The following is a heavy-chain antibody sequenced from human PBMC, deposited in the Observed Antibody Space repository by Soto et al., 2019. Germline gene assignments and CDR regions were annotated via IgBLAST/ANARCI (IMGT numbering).Heavy chain of an antibody. CDR1: GFIFSDYY. D-gene: IGHD3-16*01. CDR3: ARVTFGSFYQDS. J-gene: IGHJ4*02. Sequence: GESLKISCAASGFIFSDYYMSWIRQAPGKGLEWVSYISSSSSYTNYADSVKGRFAISRDNAKNSLSLQMNSLRAEETAVYYCARVTFGSFYQDSWGQGTLVTVSS. CDR2: ISSSSSYT. V-gene: IGHV3-11*06.